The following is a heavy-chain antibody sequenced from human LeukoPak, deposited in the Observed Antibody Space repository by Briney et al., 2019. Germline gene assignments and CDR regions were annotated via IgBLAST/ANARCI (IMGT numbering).Heavy chain of an antibody. D-gene: IGHD2-15*01. CDR3: APKAPYSPAYFKQ. CDR2: IYHIGTT. V-gene: IGHV4-59*01. CDR1: VGSITVYF. Sequence: SQTLSLTCRVSVGSITVYFWSCSSHPPEERLEWSWYIYHIGTTNYTPSLKSRVTTSADTSQNPFSLKLSSVTTPRTALYYCAPKAPYSPAYFKQWGRGTLVTASS. J-gene: IGHJ1*01.